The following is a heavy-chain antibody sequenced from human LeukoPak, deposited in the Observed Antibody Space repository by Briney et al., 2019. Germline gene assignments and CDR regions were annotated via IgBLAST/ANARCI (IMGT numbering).Heavy chain of an antibody. J-gene: IGHJ4*02. Sequence: GGSLRLSCAASGFTFSSYSMNWVRQAPGKGLEWVSSISSSSSYIHYADSVKGRFTISRDNAKNSLYLQMNSLRAEDTAVYYCAHSDGAGWGQGTLVTVSS. D-gene: IGHD3-10*01. CDR3: AHSDGAG. V-gene: IGHV3-21*01. CDR2: ISSSSSYI. CDR1: GFTFSSYS.